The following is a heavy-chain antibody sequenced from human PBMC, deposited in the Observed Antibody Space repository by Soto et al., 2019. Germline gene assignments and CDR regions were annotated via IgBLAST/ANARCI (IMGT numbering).Heavy chain of an antibody. CDR1: GFTFSTYA. CDR2: ISGSGGSI. D-gene: IGHD1-1*01. Sequence: EVQLLESGGGLVQPGGSLSLSCAACGFTFSTYAMNWVRQAPGNGLEWVSAISGSGGSIHYADSVEGRFTISRDNSKNTLYLQMNSLRDEDTAVYHCVKGYWKGDVWGQGTTVTVSS. CDR3: VKGYWKGDV. V-gene: IGHV3-23*01. J-gene: IGHJ6*02.